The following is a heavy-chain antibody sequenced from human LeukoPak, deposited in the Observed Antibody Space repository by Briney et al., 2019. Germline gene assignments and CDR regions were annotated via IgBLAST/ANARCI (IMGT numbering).Heavy chain of an antibody. J-gene: IGHJ4*02. CDR1: GGSFSGYY. D-gene: IGHD6-6*01. Sequence: PSETLSLTCAVYGGSFSGYYWSWIRQPPGKGLEWIGEINHSGSTNYNPSLKSRVTISVDTSKNQFSLKLSSVTAADTAVYYCARSSSSESLDYWGQGTLVTVSS. CDR3: ARSSSSESLDY. V-gene: IGHV4-34*01. CDR2: INHSGST.